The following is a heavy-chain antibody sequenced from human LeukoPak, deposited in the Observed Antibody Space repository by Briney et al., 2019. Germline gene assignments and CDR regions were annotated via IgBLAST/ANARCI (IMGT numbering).Heavy chain of an antibody. CDR1: GFTFSNYE. CDR3: ARRYCSSTNCYAFDY. Sequence: GGSLGLSCAASGFTFSNYEMHWVRQAPGKGLEWVSSISSSSTYIYYADSVKGRFTISRDNAKNSLYLQMNSLRAEDTAVYYCARRYCSSTNCYAFDYWGQGTLVTVSS. D-gene: IGHD2-2*01. CDR2: ISSSSTYI. J-gene: IGHJ4*02. V-gene: IGHV3-21*01.